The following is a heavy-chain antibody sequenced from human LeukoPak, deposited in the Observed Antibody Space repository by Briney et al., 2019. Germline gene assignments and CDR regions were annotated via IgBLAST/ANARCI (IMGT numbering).Heavy chain of an antibody. J-gene: IGHJ6*03. CDR3: ARAGSGSYTRTYYYYYMDV. D-gene: IGHD1-26*01. V-gene: IGHV3-21*01. CDR1: GFTFSSNS. CDR2: IISSSSYI. Sequence: GGSLRLSCAASGFTFSSNSMNWVRQAPGKGLEWVSSIISSSSYIYYADSVRGRFTISRDNAKNSLYLQMNSLRAEDTAVYYCARAGSGSYTRTYYYYYMDVWGKGTTVTVSS.